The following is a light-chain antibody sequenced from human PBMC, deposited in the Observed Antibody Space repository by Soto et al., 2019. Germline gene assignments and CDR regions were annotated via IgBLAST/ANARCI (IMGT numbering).Light chain of an antibody. CDR2: KVT. Sequence: QSLLSQPSSVNGSPGQSNTISCTGTISDVGGNKYVSWYQQYPGKVPKLLINKVTNRPSGVSYRSSGSKSGHTASLTISALLAEDEADYFCASSTSDSLYVFGTGTTVTVL. J-gene: IGLJ1*01. V-gene: IGLV2-14*01. CDR1: ISDVGGNKY. CDR3: ASSTSDSLYV.